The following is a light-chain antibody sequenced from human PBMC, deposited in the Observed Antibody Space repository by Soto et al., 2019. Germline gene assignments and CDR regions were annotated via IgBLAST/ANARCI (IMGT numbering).Light chain of an antibody. V-gene: IGKV3D-20*02. CDR3: QQRSNWPPIT. J-gene: IGKJ5*01. Sequence: EIFLTPSPCTLCLFPMETATLSCRPRQTIGSTYLAWYQQKPGQAPRLLIFGTSSRATGIPDRFSASGSGTDFTLTISSLEPEDFAVYFCQQRSNWPPITFGQGTRLEIK. CDR1: QTIGSTY. CDR2: GTS.